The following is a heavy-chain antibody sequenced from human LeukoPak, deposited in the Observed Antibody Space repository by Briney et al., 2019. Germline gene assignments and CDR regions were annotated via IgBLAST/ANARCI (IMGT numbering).Heavy chain of an antibody. Sequence: SETLSHTCAVYGGSFSGYYWSWIRQPPGKGLEWIGEINHSGSTNYNPSLKSRVTISVDTSKNQFSLKLSSVTAADTAVYYCARGPLRVWGSYRYHYWGQGTLVTVSS. CDR2: INHSGST. CDR1: GGSFSGYY. V-gene: IGHV4-34*01. D-gene: IGHD3-16*02. CDR3: ARGPLRVWGSYRYHY. J-gene: IGHJ4*02.